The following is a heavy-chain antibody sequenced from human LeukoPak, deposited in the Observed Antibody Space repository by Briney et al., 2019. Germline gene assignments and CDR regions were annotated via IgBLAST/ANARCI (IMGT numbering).Heavy chain of an antibody. CDR1: GYTFTSYG. CDR2: ISAYNGNT. CDR3: ASVSTSAASYYYHGMDV. D-gene: IGHD2-2*01. J-gene: IGHJ6*04. Sequence: ASVKVSFKASGYTFTSYGISWVRQAPGQGLEWMGWISAYNGNTNYAQKLQGRVTMTTDTSTSTAYMELRSLRSDDTAVYYCASVSTSAASYYYHGMDVWGKGTTVTVSS. V-gene: IGHV1-18*04.